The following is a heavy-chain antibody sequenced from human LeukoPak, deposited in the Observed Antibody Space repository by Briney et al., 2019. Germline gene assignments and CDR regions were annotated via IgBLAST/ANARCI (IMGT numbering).Heavy chain of an antibody. D-gene: IGHD2-15*01. Sequence: SETLSLTCTVSGGSISSSSYYWGWIRQPPGTGLEWIGSIYYSGTTNYNPSLKSRVTISVDTSKNQFSLKLSSVTAADTAVYYCARVAVVVAATHIDYWGQGTLVTVSS. CDR3: ARVAVVVAATHIDY. V-gene: IGHV4-39*07. CDR2: IYYSGTT. J-gene: IGHJ4*02. CDR1: GGSISSSSYY.